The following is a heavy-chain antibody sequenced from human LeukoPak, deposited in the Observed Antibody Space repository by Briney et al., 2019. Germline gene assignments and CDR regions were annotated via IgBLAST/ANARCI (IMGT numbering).Heavy chain of an antibody. D-gene: IGHD6-19*01. J-gene: IGHJ4*02. CDR1: GGSISSGGYS. CDR2: IYHSGST. CDR3: ARVGRVAGLPDY. Sequence: SQTLSLTCAVSGGSISSGGYSWSCIRQPPGKGLECIGYIYHSGSTYYNPSLKSRVTISVDRSKNQFSLKLSSVTAADTAVYYCARVGRVAGLPDYWGQGTLVTVSS. V-gene: IGHV4-30-2*01.